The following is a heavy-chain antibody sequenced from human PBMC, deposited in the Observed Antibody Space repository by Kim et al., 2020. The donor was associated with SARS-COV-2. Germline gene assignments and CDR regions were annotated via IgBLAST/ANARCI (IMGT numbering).Heavy chain of an antibody. CDR1: GGSISSSSYY. V-gene: IGHV4-39*01. D-gene: IGHD3-3*01. CDR2: IYYSGST. J-gene: IGHJ6*02. CDR3: ARLPTYYDFWSGVV. Sequence: SETLSLTCTVSGGSISSSSYYWGWIRRPPGKGLEWIGSIYYSGSTYYNPSLKSRVTISVDTSKNQFSLKLSSVTAADTAVYYCARLPTYYDFWSGVVWGQGNTVTVSS.